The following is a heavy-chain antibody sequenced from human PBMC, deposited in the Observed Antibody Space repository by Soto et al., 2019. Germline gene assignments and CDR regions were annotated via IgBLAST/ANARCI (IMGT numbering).Heavy chain of an antibody. Sequence: ASVKVSCKASGGTFSSYAISWVRQAPGQGLEWMGGIIPIFGTANYAQKFQGRVTITADESTSTAYMELSSLRSEDTAVYYCASGPAPEYYYDSSGLDYWGQGTLVTVSS. CDR1: GGTFSSYA. D-gene: IGHD3-22*01. CDR3: ASGPAPEYYYDSSGLDY. CDR2: IIPIFGTA. V-gene: IGHV1-69*13. J-gene: IGHJ4*02.